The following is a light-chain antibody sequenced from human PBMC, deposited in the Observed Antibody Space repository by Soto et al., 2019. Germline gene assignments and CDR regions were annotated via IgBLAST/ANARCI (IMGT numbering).Light chain of an antibody. V-gene: IGLV2-14*01. CDR2: EVS. CDR3: NSQTTSGIRV. J-gene: IGLJ1*01. CDR1: STDVGDSNH. Sequence: QSARTQPASVSGSPGQSITISCTGTSTDVGDSNHVSWYQHHPGKAPKLIIYEVSYRPSGVSNRFSGSKSAYTASLTISGLQAEDEADYYCNSQTTSGIRVFGTGTKVTVL.